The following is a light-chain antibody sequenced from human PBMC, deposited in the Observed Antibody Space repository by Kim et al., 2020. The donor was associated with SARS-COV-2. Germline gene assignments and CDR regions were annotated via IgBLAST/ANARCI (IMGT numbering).Light chain of an antibody. Sequence: GQRVPISCSGSSSNIGRNYVYWYQQVPGTAPKLLIYRNDQRASGVPDRFSGSKSATSASLAISGLRSEDEAEYYCAAWDDSLSGWVFGRGTQLTVL. V-gene: IGLV1-47*01. CDR3: AAWDDSLSGWV. J-gene: IGLJ3*02. CDR1: SSNIGRNY. CDR2: RND.